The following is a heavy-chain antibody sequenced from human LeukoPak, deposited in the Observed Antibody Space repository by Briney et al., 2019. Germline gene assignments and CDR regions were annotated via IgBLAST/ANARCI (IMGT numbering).Heavy chain of an antibody. V-gene: IGHV3-48*01. J-gene: IGHJ4*02. Sequence: GGSLRLSCEASGFTFSSYSMNWVRQAPGKGLEWISYISTSTTTIYYANSVKGRFTISRDNAKKSLYLQMNSLRAEDTAVYYCARHLSGVTGYTYGRGIDYWGQGTLVTVSS. CDR2: ISTSTTTI. CDR1: GFTFSSYS. D-gene: IGHD5-18*01. CDR3: ARHLSGVTGYTYGRGIDY.